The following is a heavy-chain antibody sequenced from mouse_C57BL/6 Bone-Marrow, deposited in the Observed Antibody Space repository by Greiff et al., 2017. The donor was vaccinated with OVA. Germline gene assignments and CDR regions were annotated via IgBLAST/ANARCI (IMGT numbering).Heavy chain of an antibody. CDR3: ARGTTVPRDY. J-gene: IGHJ2*01. V-gene: IGHV1-26*01. CDR2: INPNNGGT. D-gene: IGHD1-1*01. CDR1: GYTFTDYY. Sequence: EVQLQQSGPELVKPGASVKISCKASGYTFTDYYMNWVKQSHGKSLEWIGDINPNNGGTSYNQKFKGKATLTVDKSSSTAYMELRSLTSEDSAVYYCARGTTVPRDYWGQGTTLTVSS.